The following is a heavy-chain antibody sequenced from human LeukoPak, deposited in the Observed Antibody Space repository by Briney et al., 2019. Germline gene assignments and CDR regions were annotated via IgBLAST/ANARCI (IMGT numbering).Heavy chain of an antibody. CDR1: GYTLTELS. CDR3: ANVGYCTNGVCYWYYYYYMDV. J-gene: IGHJ6*03. CDR2: FDPEDGET. D-gene: IGHD2-8*01. V-gene: IGHV1-24*01. Sequence: GASVKVSCKVSGYTLTELSMHWVRQAPGKGLEWMGGFDPEDGETIYAQKFQGRVTMTEDTSTDTAYMELSSLRSEDTAVYYCANVGYCTNGVCYWYYYYYMDVWGKGTTVTVSS.